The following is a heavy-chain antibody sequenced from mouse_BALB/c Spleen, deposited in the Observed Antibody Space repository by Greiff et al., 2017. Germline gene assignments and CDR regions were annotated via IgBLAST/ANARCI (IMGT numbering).Heavy chain of an antibody. Sequence: VKLVESGPGLVAPSQSLSITCTVSGFSLTGYGVNWFRQPPGKGLEWLGMIWGDGSTDYNSALKSRLSISKDNSKSQVFLKMNSLQTDDTARYYCARGITSAMDYWGQGTSVTVSS. J-gene: IGHJ4*01. CDR1: GFSLTGYG. CDR3: ARGITSAMDY. CDR2: IWGDGST. V-gene: IGHV2-6-7*01. D-gene: IGHD2-4*01.